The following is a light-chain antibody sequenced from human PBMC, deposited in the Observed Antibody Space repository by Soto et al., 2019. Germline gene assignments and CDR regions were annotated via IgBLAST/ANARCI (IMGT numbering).Light chain of an antibody. J-gene: IGKJ3*01. CDR2: AAS. Sequence: DIQMTQSPSSLSASVGDRVTITCRASQSISSYLNWYQQKPGKAPKLLIYAASSLQSGVPSRFSGSGSGTDFTLNISSLQPEDFATYYCQQSYSTPSTFGRGTKVDIK. CDR3: QQSYSTPST. V-gene: IGKV1-39*01. CDR1: QSISSY.